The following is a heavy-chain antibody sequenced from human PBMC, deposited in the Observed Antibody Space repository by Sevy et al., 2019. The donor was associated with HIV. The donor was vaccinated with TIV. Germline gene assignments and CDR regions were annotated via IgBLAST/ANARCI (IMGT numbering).Heavy chain of an antibody. CDR1: GFKFNGHG. V-gene: IGHV3-30*14. Sequence: GGSLRLSCVAPGFKFNGHGIHWVRRAPGKGLQWVAGISHDGDNKIYGDSVKGRFSISGDQSKNTVYLQMGTLTPEDTAIYYCARDFEVNNWRVVGAFDMWGLGTLVTVSS. D-gene: IGHD3-3*01. CDR3: ARDFEVNNWRVVGAFDM. CDR2: ISHDGDNK. J-gene: IGHJ3*02.